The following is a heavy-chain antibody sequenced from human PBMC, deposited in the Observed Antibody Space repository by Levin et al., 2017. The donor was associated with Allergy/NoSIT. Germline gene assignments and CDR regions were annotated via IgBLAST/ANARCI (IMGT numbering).Heavy chain of an antibody. D-gene: IGHD1-26*01. CDR2: ISGSGGST. CDR1: GFTFSSYA. J-gene: IGHJ6*02. CDR3: AKNGELLPYYYYGMDV. V-gene: IGHV3-23*01. Sequence: SCAASGFTFSSYAMSWVRQAPGKGLEWVSAISGSGGSTYYADSVKGRFTISRDNSKNTLYLQMNSLRAEDTAVYYCAKNGELLPYYYYGMDVWGQGTTVTVSS.